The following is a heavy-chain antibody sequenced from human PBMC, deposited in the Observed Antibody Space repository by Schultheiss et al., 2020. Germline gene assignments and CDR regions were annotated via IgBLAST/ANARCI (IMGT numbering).Heavy chain of an antibody. Sequence: SETLSLTCAVSGYSISSGYYWGWIRQPPGKGLEWIGEINHSGSTNYNPYLKSRVTISVDTSKNQFSLKLSSVTAADTAVYYCARTILNYYYYYMDVFSRGTTVTVSS. J-gene: IGHJ6*03. V-gene: IGHV4-38-2*01. D-gene: IGHD2-21*01. CDR3: ARTILNYYYYYMDV. CDR1: GYSISSGYY. CDR2: INHSGST.